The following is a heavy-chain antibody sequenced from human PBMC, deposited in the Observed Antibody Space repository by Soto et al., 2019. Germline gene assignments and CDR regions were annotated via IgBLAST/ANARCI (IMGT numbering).Heavy chain of an antibody. CDR2: INVGNPNT. D-gene: IGHD6-13*01. CDR3: ARDRWSSSWGGMDV. J-gene: IGHJ6*02. V-gene: IGHV1-3*01. CDR1: GYTFTNYS. Sequence: ASVKVSCKASGYTFTNYSMHWVLQAPGQRLEWMGWINVGNPNTKYSQKFQGRVTIIRDTSASTVYMELSSLTSEDTAVYYCARDRWSSSWGGMDVWGQGTTVTVSS.